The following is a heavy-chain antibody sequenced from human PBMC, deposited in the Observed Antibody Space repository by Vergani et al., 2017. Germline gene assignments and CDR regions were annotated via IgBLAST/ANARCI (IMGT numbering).Heavy chain of an antibody. J-gene: IGHJ3*02. Sequence: QVQLQQWGAGLLKTSETLSLTCAVYGGSFSGYYWSWIRQPPGTGLEWIGEINHSGSTTSNPSLKSRGTISVDTSKNQFSLKLSSVTAADTAVYYCAREGGYCSSTSCYTGISEGACDIWGQGTMVTVSS. CDR2: INHSGST. CDR1: GGSFSGYY. V-gene: IGHV4-34*01. CDR3: AREGGYCSSTSCYTGISEGACDI. D-gene: IGHD2-2*02.